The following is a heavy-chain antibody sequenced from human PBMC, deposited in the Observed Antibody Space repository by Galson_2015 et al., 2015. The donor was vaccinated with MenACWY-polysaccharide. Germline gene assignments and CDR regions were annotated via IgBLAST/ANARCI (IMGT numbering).Heavy chain of an antibody. CDR1: GFTFSTYW. V-gene: IGHV3-74*01. D-gene: IGHD2-15*01. J-gene: IGHJ4*02. CDR3: VRGYSGGGDY. CDR2: INYDGRTT. Sequence: SLRLSCAASGFTFSTYWMNWVRQVPGKGLVWVSHINYDGRTTSYADSVRGRLTISRDNAKSTLYLQMSSPRAEDTAIYYCVRGYSGGGDYWGQGTLVTVSS.